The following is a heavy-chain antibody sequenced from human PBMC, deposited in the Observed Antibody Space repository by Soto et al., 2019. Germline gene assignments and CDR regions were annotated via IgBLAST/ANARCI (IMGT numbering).Heavy chain of an antibody. CDR3: ARAAYTWGGSPNLAMDV. Sequence: GASVKVSCRASGYTFSSNAIHWVRQAPGQELEWMGWINGGNGYAKYSQNFQDRVTLTRDAYASTTYMELSSLRSEGTAIFYCARAAYTWGGSPNLAMDVWRQGTTVTLCS. J-gene: IGHJ6*02. D-gene: IGHD3-10*01. CDR1: GYTFSSNA. CDR2: INGGNGYA. V-gene: IGHV1-3*01.